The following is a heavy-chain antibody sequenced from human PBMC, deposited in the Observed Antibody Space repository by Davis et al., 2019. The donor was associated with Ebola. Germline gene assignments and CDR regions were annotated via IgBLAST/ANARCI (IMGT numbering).Heavy chain of an antibody. CDR1: GYAFTSYD. J-gene: IGHJ6*02. D-gene: IGHD6-13*01. Sequence: ASVKVSCKASGYAFTSYDISWVRQAPGQGLEWMGWISAYNGNTKYAQEFQGRVTMTTDTSTSTVYMELRSLRSEDTAVYYCARVYSSIVVYYYGMDVWGQGTTVTVSS. CDR2: ISAYNGNT. V-gene: IGHV1-18*01. CDR3: ARVYSSIVVYYYGMDV.